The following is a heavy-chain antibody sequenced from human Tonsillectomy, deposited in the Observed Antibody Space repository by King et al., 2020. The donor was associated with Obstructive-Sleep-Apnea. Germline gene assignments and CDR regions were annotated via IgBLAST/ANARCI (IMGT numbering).Heavy chain of an antibody. J-gene: IGHJ5*02. D-gene: IGHD4-11*01. V-gene: IGHV2-5*01. Sequence: ITLKESGPTLVKPTQTLTLTCTFSGFSLSTSGVGVGWIRQPPGKALEWLALIYWNDDKRYIPSLKNRLTLTTDTSKNQVLLTMTNMDLVDTGTYYCAHLMSTVTTGWFGPWGQGILVTVSS. CDR2: IYWNDDK. CDR1: GFSLSTSGVG. CDR3: AHLMSTVTTGWFGP.